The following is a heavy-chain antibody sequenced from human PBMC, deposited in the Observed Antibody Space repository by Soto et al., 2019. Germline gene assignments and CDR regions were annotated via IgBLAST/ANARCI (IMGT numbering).Heavy chain of an antibody. V-gene: IGHV3-48*03. Sequence: LRLYCAASGFTFSSYEMNWVRQAPGKGLEWISYISSSGSTTYHADSVKGRFTISRDNAKNSLYLQMNSLRAQDTAVYYCARGVLYYNVRSGFDYWGQGTLVTVSS. J-gene: IGHJ4*02. CDR3: ARGVLYYNVRSGFDY. D-gene: IGHD3-22*01. CDR2: ISSSGSTT. CDR1: GFTFSSYE.